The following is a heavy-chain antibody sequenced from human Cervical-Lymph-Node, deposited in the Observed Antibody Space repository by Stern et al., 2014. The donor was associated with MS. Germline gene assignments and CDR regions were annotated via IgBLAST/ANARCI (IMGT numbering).Heavy chain of an antibody. CDR3: ARERALIVGATTGFDY. CDR1: GYTFTGYY. V-gene: IGHV1-2*06. D-gene: IGHD1-26*01. J-gene: IGHJ4*02. CDR2: INPNSGGT. Sequence: VQLLESGAEVKKPGASVKVSCKASGYTFTGYYMHWVRQAPGQGLEWMGRINPNSGGTNYAQKFQGRVTMTRDTSISTAYMELSRLRSDDTAVYYCARERALIVGATTGFDYWGQGTLVTVSS.